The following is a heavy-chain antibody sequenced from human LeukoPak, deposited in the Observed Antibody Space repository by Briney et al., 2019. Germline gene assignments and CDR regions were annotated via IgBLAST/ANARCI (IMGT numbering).Heavy chain of an antibody. CDR2: ITHHGST. CDR3: APIFGDYADFDS. CDR1: GGSFSNYY. J-gene: IGHJ4*02. Sequence: KPWETPSLTCAVYGGSFSNYYLSWVRQPPGKGLEWIGEITHHGSTNYNPSLKSRVTISVDTSKNQFSLKLSSVAAADTAVYYCAPIFGDYADFDSWGQGTLVSLCS. V-gene: IGHV4-34*01. D-gene: IGHD4-17*01.